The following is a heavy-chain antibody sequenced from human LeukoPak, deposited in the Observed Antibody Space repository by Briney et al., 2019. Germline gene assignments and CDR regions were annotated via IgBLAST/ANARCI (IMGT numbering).Heavy chain of an antibody. CDR2: INHSGST. CDR3: ARGHYYDSSGIGIYFDY. J-gene: IGHJ4*02. V-gene: IGHV4-34*01. Sequence: SETLSLTCAVYGGSFSGYYWGWIRQPPGKGLEWIGEINHSGSTNYNPSLKSRVTISVDTSKNQFSLKLSSVTAADTAVYYCARGHYYDSSGIGIYFDYWGQGTLVTVSS. CDR1: GGSFSGYY. D-gene: IGHD3-22*01.